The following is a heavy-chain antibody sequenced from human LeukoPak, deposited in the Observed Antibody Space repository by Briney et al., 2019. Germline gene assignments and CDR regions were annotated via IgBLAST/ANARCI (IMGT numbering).Heavy chain of an antibody. CDR2: ISGSGGST. J-gene: IGHJ4*02. D-gene: IGHD5-18*01. CDR3: AEEDEEYGYSYGKRL. V-gene: IGHV3-23*01. Sequence: GGSLRLSCAASGFTFSSYAMSWVRQAPGKGLEWVSAISGSGGSTYYADSVKGRFTISRDNSKNTLYLQMNSLRAEDTAVYYCAEEDEEYGYSYGKRLWGQGTLVTVSS. CDR1: GFTFSSYA.